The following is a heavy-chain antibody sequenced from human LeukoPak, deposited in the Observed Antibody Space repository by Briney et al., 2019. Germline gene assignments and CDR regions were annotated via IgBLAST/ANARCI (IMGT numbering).Heavy chain of an antibody. V-gene: IGHV4-39*01. CDR1: GGSISSSSYY. D-gene: IGHD2-2*01. J-gene: IGHJ3*02. Sequence: SETLSLTCTVSGGSISSSSYYWGWIRQPPGKGLEWIGTIYYSGSTYYNPSLKSRVTISVDTSKNQFSLKLSSVTAADTAVYYCATLGYCSSTSCWTDAFDIWGQGTMVTVSS. CDR2: IYYSGST. CDR3: ATLGYCSSTSCWTDAFDI.